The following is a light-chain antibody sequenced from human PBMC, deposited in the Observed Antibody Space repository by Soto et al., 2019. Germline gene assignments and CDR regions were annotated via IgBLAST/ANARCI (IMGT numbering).Light chain of an antibody. V-gene: IGKV3-11*01. CDR2: DAS. CDR3: QHRGT. CDR1: QSVSSY. J-gene: IGKJ1*01. Sequence: EIVLTQSPATLSLSPGERATLSCRASQSVSSYLAWYQQKPGQAPRLLIYDASNRATGIPARFSGSGSGTDFTLTISSLEPEDFAVYYCQHRGTFGQGTKVEIK.